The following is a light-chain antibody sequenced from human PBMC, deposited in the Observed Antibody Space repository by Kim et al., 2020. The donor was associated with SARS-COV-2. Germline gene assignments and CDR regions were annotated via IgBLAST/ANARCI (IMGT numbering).Light chain of an antibody. CDR3: QQYYSYPYT. J-gene: IGKJ2*01. V-gene: IGKV1-16*01. Sequence: DIQMTQSPSSLYASVGDRVTITCRASQDISSYLAWFQQRPGKAPKFLIGAASSLQSGVPSRFSGRGSGTVFTLTISSLQPEDFATYYCQQYYSYPYTFGQGTKVDIK. CDR2: AAS. CDR1: QDISSY.